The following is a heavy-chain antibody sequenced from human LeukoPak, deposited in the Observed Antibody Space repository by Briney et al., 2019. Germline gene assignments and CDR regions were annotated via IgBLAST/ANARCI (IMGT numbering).Heavy chain of an antibody. J-gene: IGHJ4*02. D-gene: IGHD6-13*01. CDR2: IYSGGST. CDR1: GFSVSSNH. CDR3: ARDRGSSWTYSFDY. V-gene: IGHV3-53*01. Sequence: GGSLRLSCAASGFSVSSNHMSWVRQAPGKGLEWVSVIYSGGSTYYADSVKGRFTISRDNSKNTLYLQVNSLRAEDTAVYYCARDRGSSWTYSFDYWGQGIPVLVSS.